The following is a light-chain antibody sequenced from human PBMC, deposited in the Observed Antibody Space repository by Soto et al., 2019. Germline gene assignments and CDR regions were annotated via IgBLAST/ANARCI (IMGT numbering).Light chain of an antibody. J-gene: IGLJ3*02. CDR2: EVN. CDR1: SSDIGAYAY. Sequence: QSALTQPASLSGSPGQSITISCTGTSSDIGAYAYVSWFQQHPGKVPKLMISEVNNRPSGVSNRFSGSKSGNTAYLTISGLQVEDEADYFCTSYTTSSTWVFGGGTKLTVL. CDR3: TSYTTSSTWV. V-gene: IGLV2-14*01.